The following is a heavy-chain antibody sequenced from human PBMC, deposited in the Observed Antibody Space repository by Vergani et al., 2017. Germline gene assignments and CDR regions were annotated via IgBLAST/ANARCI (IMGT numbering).Heavy chain of an antibody. D-gene: IGHD3-3*01. Sequence: QVQLVESGGGLVKPGGSLRLSCAASGFTFSDYYMRWIRQAPGKGLEWVSYISSSGSTIYYAESVKGRFTISRANAKNSLYLQMNSLRAEDTAVYYCASTRCYYDFWSGYCPSEGVWGKGTTVTVSS. CDR3: ASTRCYYDFWSGYCPSEGV. V-gene: IGHV3-11*01. CDR1: GFTFSDYY. CDR2: ISSSGSTI. J-gene: IGHJ6*04.